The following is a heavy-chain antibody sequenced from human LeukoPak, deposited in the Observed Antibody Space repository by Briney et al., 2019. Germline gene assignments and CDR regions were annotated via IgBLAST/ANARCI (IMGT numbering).Heavy chain of an antibody. V-gene: IGHV4-39*07. CDR1: GGSISSSSYY. CDR3: ARLPWDPSSDDNY. Sequence: SETLSLTCTVSGGSISSSSYYWGWIRQPPGKGLEWIGSIYYSGSTYYNPSLKSRVTISVDTSKNHFSLKLSSVTAADTAVYYCARLPWDPSSDDNYWGQGTLVTVSS. D-gene: IGHD3-22*01. J-gene: IGHJ4*02. CDR2: IYYSGST.